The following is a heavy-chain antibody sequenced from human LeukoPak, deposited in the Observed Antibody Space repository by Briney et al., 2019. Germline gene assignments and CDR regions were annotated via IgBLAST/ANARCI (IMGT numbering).Heavy chain of an antibody. CDR2: ISAYNGNT. D-gene: IGHD1-7*01. CDR1: GYTFTNYG. Sequence: ASVKVSCKASGYTFTNYGITGVRQAPGQGLEWMGLISAYNGNTNYAQKLQGRVTMTTDTSTSTAYMELRSLRSDDTAVYYCARGINWNYAFDIWGQGTMVTVSS. J-gene: IGHJ3*02. V-gene: IGHV1-18*01. CDR3: ARGINWNYAFDI.